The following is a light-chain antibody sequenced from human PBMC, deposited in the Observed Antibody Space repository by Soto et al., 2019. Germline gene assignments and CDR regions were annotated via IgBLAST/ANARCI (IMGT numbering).Light chain of an antibody. J-gene: IGKJ4*01. Sequence: EIVLTQSPGTLSLSPRDSATLSCRASQSVSRNYLAWYQQKPGQAPRLLIFDASSRATGIPDRFSGSGSETDFTLTISRLEAEDFAVYHCQQYGTSPLTFGGGTKLEIK. V-gene: IGKV3-20*01. CDR1: QSVSRNY. CDR2: DAS. CDR3: QQYGTSPLT.